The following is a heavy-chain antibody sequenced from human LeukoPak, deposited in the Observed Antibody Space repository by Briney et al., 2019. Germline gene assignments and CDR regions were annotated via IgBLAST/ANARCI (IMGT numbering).Heavy chain of an antibody. CDR1: GYTFTNFY. J-gene: IGHJ3*02. D-gene: IGHD3-16*01. V-gene: IGHV1-46*01. CDR2: INPSGGYT. CDR3: ARVSGRLGGPFDI. Sequence: ASVKVSCKASGYTFTNFYVHWVRQAPGQGLEWMGIINPSGGYTSYAQNFQGRVTTTRDTSTSTVYMDLSSLRSDDTAVYYCARVSGRLGGPFDIWGQGTMVTVSS.